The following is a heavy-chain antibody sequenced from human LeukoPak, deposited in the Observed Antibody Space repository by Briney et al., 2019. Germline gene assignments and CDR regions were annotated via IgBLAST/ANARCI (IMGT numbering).Heavy chain of an antibody. J-gene: IGHJ5*02. D-gene: IGHD3-10*01. Sequence: SETLSLTCTVSGYSISSGYYWGWIRQPPGKGLEWIGSIYHSGSTYYNPSLKSRVTISVDTSKNQFSLKLSSVTAADTAVYYCARDPGSSWFDPWGQGTLVTVSS. V-gene: IGHV4-38-2*02. CDR3: ARDPGSSWFDP. CDR2: IYHSGST. CDR1: GYSISSGYY.